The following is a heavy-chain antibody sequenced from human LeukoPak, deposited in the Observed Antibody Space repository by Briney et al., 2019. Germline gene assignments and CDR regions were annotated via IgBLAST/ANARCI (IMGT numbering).Heavy chain of an antibody. J-gene: IGHJ1*01. CDR1: GYTFTSYD. CDR2: MHPNSGNT. Sequence: ASVKVSCKASGYTFTSYDINWVRQATGQGLEWMGWMHPNSGNTGYAQNFQGRATMTRNTSISTAYMELSSLRSEDTAVYYCARGGPVAATHKYFQHWGQGTLVTVSS. D-gene: IGHD2-15*01. CDR3: ARGGPVAATHKYFQH. V-gene: IGHV1-8*01.